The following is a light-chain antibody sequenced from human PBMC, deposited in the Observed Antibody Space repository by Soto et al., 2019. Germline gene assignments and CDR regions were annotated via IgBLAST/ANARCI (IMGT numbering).Light chain of an antibody. Sequence: DIQLTQSPSTLSASIGDRVTLTCLASQGISNILAWYQQKPGKAPKVLISEVSTLRSGVPSRFSGSGSGTEFTLTISLLQPDDFATYYCQQYDSYFRTFGQGTKVDIK. CDR2: EVS. J-gene: IGKJ1*01. V-gene: IGKV1-5*03. CDR3: QQYDSYFRT. CDR1: QGISNI.